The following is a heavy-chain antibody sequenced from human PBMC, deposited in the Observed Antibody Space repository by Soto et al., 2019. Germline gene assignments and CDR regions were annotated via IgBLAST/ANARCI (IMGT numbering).Heavy chain of an antibody. J-gene: IGHJ6*02. V-gene: IGHV1-18*01. D-gene: IGHD3-16*01. Sequence: QVQLVQSGGEVKKPGASVKVSCKASGYTFTTFSISWVRQAPGQGLEWMGWISTYNGNTNYAQKFQGRLTLTTDTSTTTAYMELRSLRSDDTAVYYCARGDGPDVWGQGTTVTVSS. CDR1: GYTFTTFS. CDR3: ARGDGPDV. CDR2: ISTYNGNT.